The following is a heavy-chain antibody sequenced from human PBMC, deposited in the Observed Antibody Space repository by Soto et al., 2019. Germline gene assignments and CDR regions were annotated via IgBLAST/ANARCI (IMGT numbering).Heavy chain of an antibody. J-gene: IGHJ3*02. CDR3: GRRNSSGWYYVSWNAFYI. Sequence: EVQLLESGGGLVQPGGSLRLSCAASGFTFSSYAMSWVRQAPGKGLEWVSAISGSGGSTYYADSVKGRFTISRDNAKSKLYLQMNSLRAEDTAVYYCGRRNSSGWYYVSWNAFYIWGQGTMGTVSS. CDR2: ISGSGGST. V-gene: IGHV3-23*01. D-gene: IGHD6-19*01. CDR1: GFTFSSYA.